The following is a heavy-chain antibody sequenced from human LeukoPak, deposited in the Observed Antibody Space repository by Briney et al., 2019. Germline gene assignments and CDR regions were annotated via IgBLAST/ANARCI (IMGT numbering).Heavy chain of an antibody. J-gene: IGHJ4*02. D-gene: IGHD6-19*01. CDR1: GGTFSSYA. CDR2: IIPIFGTA. Sequence: GASVKVSCKASGGTFSSYAISWVRQAPGHGLEWMGGIIPIFGTANYAQKFQGRVTITTDESTSTAYMELSSLRSEDTAVYYCVKFRPLTSVAGTIFHYWGPGTLVTVSS. V-gene: IGHV1-69*05. CDR3: VKFRPLTSVAGTIFHY.